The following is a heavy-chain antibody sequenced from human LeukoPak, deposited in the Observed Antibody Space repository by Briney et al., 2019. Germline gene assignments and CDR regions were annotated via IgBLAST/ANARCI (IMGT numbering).Heavy chain of an antibody. V-gene: IGHV4-39*01. CDR1: GGSISSGSYY. CDR3: ARGGVTTRGLFDY. CDR2: IYYSGST. J-gene: IGHJ4*02. D-gene: IGHD4-11*01. Sequence: SETLSLTCTVSGGSISSGSYYWGWIRQPPGKGLEWIGSIYYSGSTYYNPSLKSRVTISADTSKNQFSLKLSSVTAADSAVYYCARGGVTTRGLFDYWGQGTLVTVSS.